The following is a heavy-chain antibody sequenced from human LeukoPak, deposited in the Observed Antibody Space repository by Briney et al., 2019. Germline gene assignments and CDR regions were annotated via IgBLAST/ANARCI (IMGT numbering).Heavy chain of an antibody. Sequence: ASVKVSCKASGYTFTSYYMHWVRQAPGQGLEWMGIISPSGGSTSYAQKFQGRVTMTRDTSTSTVYMELGSLRSEDTAVYYCARGVAVTTRLGYFDYWGQGTLVTVSS. V-gene: IGHV1-46*01. CDR3: ARGVAVTTRLGYFDY. J-gene: IGHJ4*02. D-gene: IGHD4-17*01. CDR2: ISPSGGST. CDR1: GYTFTSYY.